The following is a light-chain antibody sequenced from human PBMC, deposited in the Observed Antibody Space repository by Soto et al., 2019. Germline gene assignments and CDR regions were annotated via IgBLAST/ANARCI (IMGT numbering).Light chain of an antibody. CDR1: QSVSSN. CDR2: GAS. Sequence: EIVMTQSPATLSASPGERATLSCTASQSVSSNLAWYQQKPGQAPRLLIYGASTRATGIPARISGSESGTEFTLTISSLESEDFEVYYCQEYNNWPPMNTFGQGAKLEIK. V-gene: IGKV3-15*01. CDR3: QEYNNWPPMNT. J-gene: IGKJ2*01.